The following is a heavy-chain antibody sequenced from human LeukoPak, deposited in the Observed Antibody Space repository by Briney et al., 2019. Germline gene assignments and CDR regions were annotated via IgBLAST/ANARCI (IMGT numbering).Heavy chain of an antibody. D-gene: IGHD3-16*01. J-gene: IGHJ4*02. V-gene: IGHV4-39*07. CDR1: GGSVSSTTYY. CDR2: INYSGST. CDR3: ARGRWGDY. Sequence: SETLSLTCTVSGGSVSSTTYYWSWIRQPPGKGLEWIASINYSGSTYYNPSLKSRVTISVDTSKNQFSLKLSSVTAADTAVYYCARGRWGDYWGQGTLVTVSS.